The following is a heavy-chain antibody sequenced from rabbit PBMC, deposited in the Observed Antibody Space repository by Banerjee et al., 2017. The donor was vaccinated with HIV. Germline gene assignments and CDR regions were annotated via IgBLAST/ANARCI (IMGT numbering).Heavy chain of an antibody. Sequence: QEQLVESGGGLVQPGGSLKLSCKASGFDFSSNAMCWVRQAPGKRPEWIACIYDGDGSTYYASWAKGRFTISKTSSTTVTLQMTSLTAADTATYFCARRPTMTLVVNLWGQGTLVTVS. CDR1: GFDFSSNA. D-gene: IGHD2-1*01. J-gene: IGHJ4*01. CDR2: IYDGDGST. CDR3: ARRPTMTLVVNL. V-gene: IGHV1S47*01.